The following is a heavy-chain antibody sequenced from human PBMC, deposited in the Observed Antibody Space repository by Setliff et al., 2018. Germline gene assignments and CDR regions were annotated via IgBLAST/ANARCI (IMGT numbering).Heavy chain of an antibody. CDR2: INHSGST. V-gene: IGHV4-34*01. CDR3: ARHLLVQGTYHFDY. CDR1: GGSLSNYY. Sequence: SETLSLTCTVYGGSLSNYYWSWIRQPPGKGLEWIVEINHSGSTYYNPSLKGRVTLSVDTTKNQFSLKLTSMTAADTAVYFCARHLLVQGTYHFDYWGQGSPVTVSS. J-gene: IGHJ4*02. D-gene: IGHD3-10*01.